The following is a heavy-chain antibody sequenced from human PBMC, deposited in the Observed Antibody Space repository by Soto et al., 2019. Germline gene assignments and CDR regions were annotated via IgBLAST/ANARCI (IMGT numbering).Heavy chain of an antibody. CDR3: ARGVCSSTSCYGADWFDP. Sequence: QVQLVQSGAEVTQPGASVKVSCKTSGYTFTSYDITWVRQVPGQGLEWMGWISPYNGNTNYAQEFQGRVTMTTDTSTSTAYMELRSLRSDDTAVYFCARGVCSSTSCYGADWFDPWGQGTLVTVSS. CDR2: ISPYNGNT. V-gene: IGHV1-18*01. D-gene: IGHD2-2*01. CDR1: GYTFTSYD. J-gene: IGHJ5*02.